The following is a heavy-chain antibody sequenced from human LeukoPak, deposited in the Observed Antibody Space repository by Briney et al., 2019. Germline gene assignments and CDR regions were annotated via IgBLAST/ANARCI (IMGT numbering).Heavy chain of an antibody. J-gene: IGHJ6*02. CDR3: AGVPRLGGGYNPHYYGMDV. D-gene: IGHD5-24*01. CDR2: IIPILGIA. V-gene: IGHV1-69*04. Sequence: ASVKVSCKASGGTFSSYAISWVRQAPGQGLEWMGRIIPILGIANYAQKFQGRVTITADKSTSTAYMELSSLRSEDTAVYYCAGVPRLGGGYNPHYYGMDVWGQGTTVTVSS. CDR1: GGTFSSYA.